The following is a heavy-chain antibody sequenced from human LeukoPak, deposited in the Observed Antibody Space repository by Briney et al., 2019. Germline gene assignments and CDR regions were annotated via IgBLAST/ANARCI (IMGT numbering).Heavy chain of an antibody. J-gene: IGHJ4*02. D-gene: IGHD6-19*01. Sequence: GASVKVSCKASGYTFRSYDITWVRQAPGQGLEWMGWINLRNGNTNYAQKFQGRVTMTTDTPTSTAYMEMRSLRSDDTAVYYCARDWYSSGWHVADFWGQGTVVPVSS. CDR1: GYTFRSYD. CDR2: INLRNGNT. CDR3: ARDWYSSGWHVADF. V-gene: IGHV1-18*01.